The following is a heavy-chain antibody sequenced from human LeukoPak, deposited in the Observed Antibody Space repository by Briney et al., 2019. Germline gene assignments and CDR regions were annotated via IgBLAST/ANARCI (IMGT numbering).Heavy chain of an antibody. D-gene: IGHD1-26*01. CDR1: GGSFSGYY. CDR3: ARWAVGDTFDY. V-gene: IGHV4-34*01. J-gene: IGHJ4*02. Sequence: PSETLSLTCAVYGGSFSGYYWNWIRQPPGKGLEWIGEINHSGSTNYNPPLKSRVTISVDTSKNQFSLKLSSVTAADTAVYYCARWAVGDTFDYWGQGTLVTVSS. CDR2: INHSGST.